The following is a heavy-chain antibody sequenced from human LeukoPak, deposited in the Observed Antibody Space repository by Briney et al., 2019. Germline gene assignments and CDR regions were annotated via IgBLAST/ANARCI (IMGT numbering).Heavy chain of an antibody. Sequence: GGSLRLSCAASGFTFSNAWMSWVRQAPGQGLEWVGRIKSKTDGETRDYAAPVNGRFTISRDDSKNTLYLQVNSLKSEDTAVYYCTTGLEWFGELGYWGQGTLVTVSS. D-gene: IGHD3-10*01. CDR2: IKSKTDGETR. J-gene: IGHJ4*02. CDR1: GFTFSNAW. CDR3: TTGLEWFGELGY. V-gene: IGHV3-15*01.